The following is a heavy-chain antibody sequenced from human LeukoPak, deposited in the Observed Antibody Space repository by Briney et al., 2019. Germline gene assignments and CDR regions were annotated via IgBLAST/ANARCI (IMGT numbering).Heavy chain of an antibody. CDR3: ARVRGNSCDY. CDR1: GYMFSDYY. Sequence: GASVTVSCKTSGYMFSDYYMHWVRQAPGQGLEWMGWIRGDTGDTDSPQKFQGRVTMTRDTSTNTAYMELRRLRYDDTAIYFCARVRGNSCDYWGQGTLVTVSS. J-gene: IGHJ4*02. V-gene: IGHV1-2*02. D-gene: IGHD6-13*01. CDR2: IRGDTGDT.